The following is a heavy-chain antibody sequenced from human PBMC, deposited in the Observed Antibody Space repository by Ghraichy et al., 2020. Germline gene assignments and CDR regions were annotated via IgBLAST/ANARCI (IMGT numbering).Heavy chain of an antibody. Sequence: ASVKVSCKTSSDPFCTSVIFWILQSRLQLVERMGWISAYNGNTNYAQKLQGRVTMTTDTSTSTAYMELRSLRSDDTSVNYCAREYYDSSVGAFDIWGQGTIFTVSS. CDR1: SDPFCTSV. CDR2: ISAYNGNT. V-gene: IGHV1-18*01. D-gene: IGHD3-22*01. CDR3: AREYYDSSVGAFDI. J-gene: IGHJ3*02.